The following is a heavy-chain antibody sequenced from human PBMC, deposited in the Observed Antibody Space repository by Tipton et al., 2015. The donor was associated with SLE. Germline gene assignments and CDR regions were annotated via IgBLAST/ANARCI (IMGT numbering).Heavy chain of an antibody. D-gene: IGHD6-19*01. Sequence: QLVQSGGGVVQPGRSLRLSCAASGFTFTSYTMQWVRQAPDKGLEWVALLSYDGSNKYYADSVKGRFTISRDNSKNTLYLQMNSLRGEDTGIYYCARVDNSGWYNFDYFFFDYWGQGTLVTVSS. CDR1: GFTFTSYT. CDR2: LSYDGSNK. CDR3: ARVDNSGWYNFDYFFFDY. V-gene: IGHV3-30*04. J-gene: IGHJ4*02.